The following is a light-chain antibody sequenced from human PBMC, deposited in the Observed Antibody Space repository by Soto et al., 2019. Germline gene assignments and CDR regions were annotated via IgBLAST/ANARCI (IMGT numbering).Light chain of an antibody. CDR1: SSDIGSYNY. CDR2: DVN. V-gene: IGLV2-14*01. CDR3: SSYTSISTYV. J-gene: IGLJ1*01. Sequence: QSALTQPASVSGSPGQSIALSCTGTSSDIGSYNYVSWYQQHPGKAPKLMIYDVNNRPSGVSNRFSGSKSGNTASLTISGLQAEDEADYFCSSYTSISTYVFGTGTKVNVL.